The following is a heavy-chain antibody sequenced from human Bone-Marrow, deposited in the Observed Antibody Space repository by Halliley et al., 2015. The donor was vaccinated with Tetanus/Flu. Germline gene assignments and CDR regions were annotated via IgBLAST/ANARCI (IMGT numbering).Heavy chain of an antibody. V-gene: IGHV4-34*01. D-gene: IGHD2-15*01. CDR3: ASQVAATVTS. J-gene: IGHJ5*02. Sequence: GRGGIGEINHRGNTNYNPSLKSRVTISVAPSKTQFSLKMKSGPAADTAVYYCASQVAATVTSWGQGTLVTVSS. CDR2: INHRGNT.